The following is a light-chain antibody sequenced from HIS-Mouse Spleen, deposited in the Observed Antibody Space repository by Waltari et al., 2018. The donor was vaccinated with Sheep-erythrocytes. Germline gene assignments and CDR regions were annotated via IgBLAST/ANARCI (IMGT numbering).Light chain of an antibody. CDR1: SGINVGTYR. J-gene: IGLJ3*02. V-gene: IGLV5-45*03. CDR3: MIWHSSAWV. CDR2: YKSDSAK. Sequence: QAVLTQPSSLSASPEASASLTCTLRSGINVGTYRIYWYQQKPGSPPQYLLRYKSDSAKQPGSGVASRFSGSKDASANAVILLISGLQSEDEADYYCMIWHSSAWVFGGGTKLTVL.